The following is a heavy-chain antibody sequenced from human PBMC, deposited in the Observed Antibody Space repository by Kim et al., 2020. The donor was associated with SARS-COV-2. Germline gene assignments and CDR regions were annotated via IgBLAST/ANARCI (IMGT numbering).Heavy chain of an antibody. CDR3: ARTFGSGYFIDY. CDR1: GFTFSSYA. J-gene: IGHJ4*02. CDR2: ISYDGSNK. D-gene: IGHD3-22*01. V-gene: IGHV3-30*04. Sequence: GGSLRLSCAASGFTFSSYAMHWVRQAPGKGLEWVAVISYDGSNKYYADSVKGRFTISRDNSKNTLYLQMNSLRAEDTAVYYCARTFGSGYFIDYWGQGTLVTFSS.